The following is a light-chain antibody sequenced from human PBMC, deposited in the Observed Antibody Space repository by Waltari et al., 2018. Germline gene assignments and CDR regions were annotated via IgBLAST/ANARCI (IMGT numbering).Light chain of an antibody. CDR1: SSDVGAYNY. CDR2: DVS. CDR3: SSYTTTNTLV. Sequence: QSALTQPASVSGSPGQSITISCTGTSSDVGAYNYVPWYQQHPGKAPKLMIYDVSHRPSGVSNRFSGSKSGNTASLTISGLQAEDEADYYCSSYTTTNTLVFGTGTKVTVL. V-gene: IGLV2-14*03. J-gene: IGLJ1*01.